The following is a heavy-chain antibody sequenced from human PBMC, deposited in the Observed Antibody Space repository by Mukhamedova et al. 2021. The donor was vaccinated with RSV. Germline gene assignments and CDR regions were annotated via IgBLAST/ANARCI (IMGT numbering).Heavy chain of an antibody. D-gene: IGHD2-2*02. CDR3: ARELGYCSSTSCYTYYYYMDV. J-gene: IGHJ6*03. V-gene: IGHV4-4*07. Sequence: GKGLEWIGRIYTSGSTNYNPSLKSRVTMSVDTSKNQFSLKLSSVTAADTAVYYCARELGYCSSTSCYTYYYYMDVWGQGTTVTGS. CDR2: IYTSGST.